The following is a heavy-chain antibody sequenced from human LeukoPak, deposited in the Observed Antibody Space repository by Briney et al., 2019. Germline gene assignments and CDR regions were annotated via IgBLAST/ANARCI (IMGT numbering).Heavy chain of an antibody. CDR1: GDSIYNNY. V-gene: IGHV4-59*01. D-gene: IGHD3-10*01. CDR3: ARDRSGGDGRSGYYGMDV. J-gene: IGHJ6*02. CDR2: FYQKGGGTT. Sequence: PSETLSLTCTVSGDSIYNNYWGWIRQSPGKGLEWIAYFYQKGGGTTDYNPSLESRVTISVDTSKSQFSLNLSSVTAADTAMYYCARDRSGGDGRSGYYGMDVWGQGTTVTVSS.